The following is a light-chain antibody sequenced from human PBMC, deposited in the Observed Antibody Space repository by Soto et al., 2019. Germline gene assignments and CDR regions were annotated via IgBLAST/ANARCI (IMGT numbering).Light chain of an antibody. J-gene: IGKJ4*01. V-gene: IGKV1-39*01. CDR1: QSISSY. CDR2: TAS. Sequence: DIQVTQSPSSLSTSVGGRVTITCRASQSISSYLNWYQQKPGKAPNLLISTASTLQSGVPSRFSGGGSGTDFTLTISNLQPEDFATYYCQQTYTTPLTFGGGTKVE. CDR3: QQTYTTPLT.